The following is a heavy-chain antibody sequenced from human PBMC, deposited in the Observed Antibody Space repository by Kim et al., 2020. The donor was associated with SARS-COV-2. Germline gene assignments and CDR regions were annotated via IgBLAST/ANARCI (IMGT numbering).Heavy chain of an antibody. CDR3: AKEYYDFWSGYSRSAMDV. D-gene: IGHD3-3*01. CDR1: GFTFDDYA. V-gene: IGHV3-43*02. CDR2: ISGDGGST. J-gene: IGHJ6*02. Sequence: GGSLRLSCAASGFTFDDYAMHWVRQAPGKGLEWVSLISGDGGSTYYADSVKGRFTISRDNSKNSLYLQMNSLRTEDTALYYCAKEYYDFWSGYSRSAMDVWGQGTTVTVSS.